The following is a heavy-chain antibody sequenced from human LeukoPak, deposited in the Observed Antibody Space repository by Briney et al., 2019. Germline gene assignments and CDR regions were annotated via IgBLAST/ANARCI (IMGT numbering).Heavy chain of an antibody. CDR2: ISGSGDTT. V-gene: IGHV3-23*01. Sequence: GGSLRLSCVASGFTFSSYAMNWIRKGPGKGLEWVSIISGSGDTTYYADSVKGRFTVSRDNAKNSLFLQMNSLRAEDTAVYFCATRPLGLYPYYFDYWGQGILVIVSS. CDR1: GFTFSSYA. J-gene: IGHJ4*02. D-gene: IGHD2/OR15-2a*01. CDR3: ATRPLGLYPYYFDY.